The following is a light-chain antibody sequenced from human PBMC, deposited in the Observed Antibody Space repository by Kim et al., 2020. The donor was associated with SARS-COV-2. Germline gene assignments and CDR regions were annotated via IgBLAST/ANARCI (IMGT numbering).Light chain of an antibody. V-gene: IGKV4-1*01. J-gene: IGKJ2*01. Sequence: RATINCKVSQGVLYSSNNQNYLAWYQQKPGQPPKLLIYWASTREYGVPDRFSGSGSGTDFTLTISSLQAEDVAVYYCQQYYSTPYTFGQGTKLEI. CDR2: WAS. CDR3: QQYYSTPYT. CDR1: QGVLYSSNNQNY.